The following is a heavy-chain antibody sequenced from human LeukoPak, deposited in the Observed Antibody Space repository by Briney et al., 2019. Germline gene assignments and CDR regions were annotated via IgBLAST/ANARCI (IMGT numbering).Heavy chain of an antibody. CDR2: IYHSGNT. V-gene: IGHV4-4*02. CDR3: ARRYGSIGWYFDL. D-gene: IGHD4-23*01. J-gene: IGHJ2*01. CDR1: GGSISSSNW. Sequence: SETLSLTCAVSGGSISSSNWWSWVRQPPGKGLEWIGEIYHSGNTNYNPSLKSRVTISVDKSRNQFSLELSSVAAADTAVYYCARRYGSIGWYFDLWGRGTLITVSS.